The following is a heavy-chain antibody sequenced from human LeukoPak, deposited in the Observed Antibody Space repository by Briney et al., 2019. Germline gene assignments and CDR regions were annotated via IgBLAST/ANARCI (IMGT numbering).Heavy chain of an antibody. D-gene: IGHD3-16*01. J-gene: IGHJ4*02. V-gene: IGHV1-3*01. Sequence: ASVNVSCTAAGYTFSSYVIHWVRHAPGQRLEWLGWVIPDTGNTEYSQKFQGRVAITSDTSTSTAYMELSGLRSEDTAVYYCAKDRGGAGDFDYWGQGTLVTVSS. CDR3: AKDRGGAGDFDY. CDR1: GYTFSSYV. CDR2: VIPDTGNT.